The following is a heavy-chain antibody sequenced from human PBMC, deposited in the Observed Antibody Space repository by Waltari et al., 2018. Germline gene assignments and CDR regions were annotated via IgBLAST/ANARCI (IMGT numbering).Heavy chain of an antibody. CDR1: GFTFDAYA. D-gene: IGHD1-26*01. J-gene: IGHJ5*02. CDR2: ISWDGETT. V-gene: IGHV3-43*01. Sequence: QLVESGGGVVQPGGSLRLTCAGSGFTFDAYAMHWVRQVPGKGLEWVSYISWDGETTYYADSVKGRFTLSRDNSKNSVFLQMNSLRKEDTALYYCAKDFAQYSGSHHWGQGTLVTVSS. CDR3: AKDFAQYSGSHH.